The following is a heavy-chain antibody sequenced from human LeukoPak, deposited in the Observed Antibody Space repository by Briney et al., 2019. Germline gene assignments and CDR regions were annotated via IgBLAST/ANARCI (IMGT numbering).Heavy chain of an antibody. J-gene: IGHJ6*03. V-gene: IGHV4-39*07. CDR1: GGSISSSSYY. D-gene: IGHD5-18*01. Sequence: SETLSLTCTVSGGSISSSSYYWGWIRQPPGKGLEWIGSIYYSGSTYYNPSLKSRVTISVDTSKNQFSLKLTSVTAADTAVYYCARDTRGYSHGNYYYYMDVWGKGTTVTVSS. CDR2: IYYSGST. CDR3: ARDTRGYSHGNYYYYMDV.